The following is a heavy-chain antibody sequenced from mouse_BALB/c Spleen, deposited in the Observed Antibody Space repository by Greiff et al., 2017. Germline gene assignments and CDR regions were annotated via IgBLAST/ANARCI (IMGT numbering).Heavy chain of an antibody. CDR2: IYPGNVNT. V-gene: IGHV1S56*01. Sequence: QVQLQQSGPELVKPGASVRISCKASGYTFTSYYIHWVKQRPGQGLEWIGWIYPGNVNTKYNEKFKGKATLTADKSSSTAYMQLSSLTSEDSAVYFCARLVTTYYFDYWGQGTTLTVSS. CDR1: GYTFTSYY. CDR3: ARLVTTYYFDY. J-gene: IGHJ2*01. D-gene: IGHD2-2*01.